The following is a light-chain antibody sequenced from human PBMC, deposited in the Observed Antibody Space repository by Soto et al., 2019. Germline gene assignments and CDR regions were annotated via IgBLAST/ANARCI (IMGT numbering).Light chain of an antibody. CDR3: SSYVGSKSV. Sequence: QAALTQPTSASGSPGQSVTIYCTGNSSDVSCYNYVSWYQQHPGKAPKLMINELTKRTSGVPDRFSGSTSCNTASLTVYGLQGEDEADYYCSSYVGSKSVFGCCNKLTVL. V-gene: IGLV2-8*01. CDR1: SSDVSCYNY. CDR2: ELT. J-gene: IGLJ6*01.